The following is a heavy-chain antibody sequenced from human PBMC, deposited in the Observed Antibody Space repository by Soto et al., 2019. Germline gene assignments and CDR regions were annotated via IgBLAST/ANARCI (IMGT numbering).Heavy chain of an antibody. J-gene: IGHJ4*02. V-gene: IGHV4-31*03. Sequence: SETLSLTCTVSGGSISSGGYYWSWIRQHPGKGLEWIGYIYYSGSTYYNPSLKSRVTISVDTSKNQFSLKLSSVTAADTAVYYCARVTGDYGPGYYFDYWGQGTLVTVSS. CDR2: IYYSGST. CDR1: GGSISSGGYY. CDR3: ARVTGDYGPGYYFDY. D-gene: IGHD4-17*01.